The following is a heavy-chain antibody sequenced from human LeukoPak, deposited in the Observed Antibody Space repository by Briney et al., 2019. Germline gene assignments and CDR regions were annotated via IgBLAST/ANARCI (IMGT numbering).Heavy chain of an antibody. CDR2: ISGSGGST. V-gene: IGHV3-23*01. CDR1: GFTVSSNY. Sequence: GGSLRLSCAASGFTVSSNYMSWVRQAPGKGLEWVSAISGSGGSTYYADSVKGRFTISRDNSKNTLYLQMNSLRAEDTAVYYCAKDSIAAAGYYFDYWGQGTLVTVSS. D-gene: IGHD6-13*01. CDR3: AKDSIAAAGYYFDY. J-gene: IGHJ4*02.